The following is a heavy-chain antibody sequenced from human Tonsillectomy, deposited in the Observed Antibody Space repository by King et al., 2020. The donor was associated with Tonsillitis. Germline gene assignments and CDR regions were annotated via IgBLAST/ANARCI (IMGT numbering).Heavy chain of an antibody. D-gene: IGHD6-19*01. CDR2: ISYDGSNK. CDR3: AKDIRQWLAGGVY. J-gene: IGHJ4*02. Sequence: VQLVESGGGVVQPGRSLRLPCAASGFTFSSSGMHWVRQAPGKGLEWVAVISYDGSNKYYGDSVKGRFTISRDNSKNTLYLQMNSLRAEDTAVYYCAKDIRQWLAGGVYWGKGTLVTVSS. CDR1: GFTFSSSG. V-gene: IGHV3-30*18.